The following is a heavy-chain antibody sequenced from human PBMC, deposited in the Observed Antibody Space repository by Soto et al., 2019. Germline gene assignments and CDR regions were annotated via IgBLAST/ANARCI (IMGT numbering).Heavy chain of an antibody. CDR2: TYYRSKWYN. V-gene: IGHV6-1*01. Sequence: SQTLSLTCAISGDSVSSNSAAWNWIRQSPSRGLEWLGRTYYRSKWYNDYAVSVKSRITINPDTSKNQFSLRLNSVTPEDTAVYYCARDTTRCSGGSCYSFDPWGQGTLVTVSS. CDR1: GDSVSSNSAA. J-gene: IGHJ5*02. D-gene: IGHD2-15*01. CDR3: ARDTTRCSGGSCYSFDP.